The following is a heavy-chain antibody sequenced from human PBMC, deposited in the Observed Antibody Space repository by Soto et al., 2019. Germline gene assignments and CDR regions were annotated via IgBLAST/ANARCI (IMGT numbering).Heavy chain of an antibody. Sequence: EVQLLESGGGLVQPGGSLRLSCAASGFTFSSYAMSWVRQAPGKGLEWVSAISGSGGSTYYADSVKGRFTISRDNSKNTLYLQMNSLRAEDTAVYYCAKDVSQPLLHVGHFDYWGQGTLVTVSS. D-gene: IGHD1-26*01. CDR2: ISGSGGST. CDR1: GFTFSSYA. J-gene: IGHJ4*02. V-gene: IGHV3-23*01. CDR3: AKDVSQPLLHVGHFDY.